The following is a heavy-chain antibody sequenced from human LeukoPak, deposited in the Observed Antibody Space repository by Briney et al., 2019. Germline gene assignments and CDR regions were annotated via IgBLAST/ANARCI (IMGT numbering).Heavy chain of an antibody. CDR2: ISSSSSTI. D-gene: IGHD6-19*01. CDR1: XXXXSXYX. J-gene: IGHJ4*02. CDR3: ARNSGWTPHFDY. V-gene: IGHV3-48*01. Sequence: GGSLRLSCAASXXXXSXYXMXWVRQXXXXXXEWVSYISSSSSTIYYADSVKGRFTISRDNAKNSLYLQMNSLRAEDTAVYYCARNSGWTPHFDYWGQGTLVTVSS.